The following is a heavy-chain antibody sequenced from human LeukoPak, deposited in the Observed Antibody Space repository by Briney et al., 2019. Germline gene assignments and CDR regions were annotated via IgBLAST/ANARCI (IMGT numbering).Heavy chain of an antibody. CDR2: INAGNGNT. CDR1: GYTFTSYA. J-gene: IGHJ1*01. V-gene: IGHV1-3*01. CDR3: ARDKYSSSWYGYFQH. D-gene: IGHD6-13*01. Sequence: ASVKVSCKASGYTFTSYAMHWVRQAPGQRLEWMGWINAGNGNTKYSQKFQGRVTITRDTSASTAYMELSSLRSEDTAVYYCARDKYSSSWYGYFQHWGQGTLVTASS.